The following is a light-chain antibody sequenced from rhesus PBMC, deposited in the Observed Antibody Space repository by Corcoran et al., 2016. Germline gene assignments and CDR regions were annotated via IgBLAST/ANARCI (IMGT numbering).Light chain of an antibody. Sequence: DIQMTQSPSSLSASVGDTVTITCRASHIISNWLAWYQQKSGKAPKLLMNRPFSLQNGVPSRFSGSGSGTDLTLTISSLLSEDFAAYYWQQYTSRPLAFGGGTKVEI. CDR2: RPF. J-gene: IGKJ4*01. CDR3: QQYTSRPLA. V-gene: IGKV1-22*01. CDR1: HIISNW.